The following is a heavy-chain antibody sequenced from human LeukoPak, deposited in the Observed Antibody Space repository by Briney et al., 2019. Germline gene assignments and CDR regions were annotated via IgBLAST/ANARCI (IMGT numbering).Heavy chain of an antibody. CDR3: AGSGCYAAPTVLSDAFDI. D-gene: IGHD2-15*01. J-gene: IGHJ3*02. CDR2: INHSGST. CDR1: GGSFSGYY. Sequence: SETLSLTCAVYGGSFSGYYWSWIRQPPGKGLEWIGEINHSGSTNYNPSLKSRVTISVDTSKNQFSLKLSSVTAADTAVYYCAGSGCYAAPTVLSDAFDIWGQGTMVTVSS. V-gene: IGHV4-34*01.